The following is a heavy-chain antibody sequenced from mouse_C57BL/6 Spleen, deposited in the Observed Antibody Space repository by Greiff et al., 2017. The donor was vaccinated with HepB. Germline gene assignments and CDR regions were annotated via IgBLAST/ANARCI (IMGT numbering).Heavy chain of an antibody. D-gene: IGHD1-1*01. CDR2: IYPGDGDT. CDR1: GYAFSSYW. CDR3: ARSLFITTVVAKYYFDY. V-gene: IGHV1-80*01. Sequence: QVQLQQSGAELVKPGASVKISCKASGYAFSSYWMNWVKQRPGKGLEWIGQIYPGDGDTNYNGKFKGKATLTADKSSSTAYMQLSSLTSEDSAVYFCARSLFITTVVAKYYFDYWGQGTTLTVSS. J-gene: IGHJ2*01.